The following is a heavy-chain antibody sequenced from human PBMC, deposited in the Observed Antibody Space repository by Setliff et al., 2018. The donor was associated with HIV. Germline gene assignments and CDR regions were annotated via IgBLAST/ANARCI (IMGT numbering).Heavy chain of an antibody. J-gene: IGHJ5*02. V-gene: IGHV4-34*01. D-gene: IGHD4-17*01. Sequence: PSETLSLTCAVYGGSFPAYYWNWVRQPPGKGLEWIGEINYSGDTTYNPSLKSRVNMFIDTSKKQFSLKVASVTAADTAVYYCVRQHGDYAFGPWGQGTLVTV. CDR1: GGSFPAYY. CDR2: INYSGDT. CDR3: VRQHGDYAFGP.